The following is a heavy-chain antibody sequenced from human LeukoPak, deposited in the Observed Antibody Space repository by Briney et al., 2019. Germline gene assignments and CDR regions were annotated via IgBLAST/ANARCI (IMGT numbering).Heavy chain of an antibody. D-gene: IGHD6-13*01. CDR3: AKGAAAAGKTNDAFDI. CDR2: ISSSSSTI. Sequence: GGSLRLSCAASGFTFSSYSMNWVRQAPGKRLEWVSYISSSSSTIYYADSVKGRFTISRDNSKNTLYLQMNSLRAEDTAVYYCAKGAAAAGKTNDAFDIWGQGTMVTVSS. V-gene: IGHV3-48*01. CDR1: GFTFSSYS. J-gene: IGHJ3*02.